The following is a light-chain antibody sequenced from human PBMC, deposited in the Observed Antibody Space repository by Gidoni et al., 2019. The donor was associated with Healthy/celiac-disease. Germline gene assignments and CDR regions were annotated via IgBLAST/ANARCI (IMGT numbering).Light chain of an antibody. Sequence: DIVMTQSPDSLAVSLGERATINGKSSQSVLYSSNNKNYLAWYQQKPGQPPKLLIYWASTRESGVPDRLSGSGSGTDFTRTISSLQAEDGAVYYCQQYYSTPKLTFGPGTKVDIK. V-gene: IGKV4-1*01. CDR2: WAS. CDR1: QSVLYSSNNKNY. CDR3: QQYYSTPKLT. J-gene: IGKJ3*01.